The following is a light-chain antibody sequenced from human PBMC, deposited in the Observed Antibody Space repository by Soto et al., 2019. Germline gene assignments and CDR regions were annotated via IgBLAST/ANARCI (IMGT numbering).Light chain of an antibody. Sequence: QFALTQPASVSGSPGQTITISCTGTSSDVGAYDYVSWYQQHPDKPPKLMLYEVSKPPSGVSYRFSGSKSVNTATLTISGLQTEDEADYYCSSYTSSSTRVFGTGTKLTVL. V-gene: IGLV2-14*03. CDR2: EVS. J-gene: IGLJ1*01. CDR1: SSDVGAYDY. CDR3: SSYTSSSTRV.